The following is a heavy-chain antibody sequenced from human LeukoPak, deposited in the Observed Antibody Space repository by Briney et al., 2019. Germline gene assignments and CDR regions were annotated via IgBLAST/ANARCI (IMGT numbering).Heavy chain of an antibody. CDR2: INHSGST. J-gene: IGHJ5*02. CDR3: ARRVRGVINWFDP. V-gene: IGHV4-34*01. Sequence: SETLSLTCAVYGGSFSGYYWSWIRQPPGKVLEWIGEINHSGSTKYNPSLKGRVTISVATSKNQFSLKLSSVTAADTAVYYCARRVRGVINWFDPWGQGTLVTVSS. D-gene: IGHD3-10*01. CDR1: GGSFSGYY.